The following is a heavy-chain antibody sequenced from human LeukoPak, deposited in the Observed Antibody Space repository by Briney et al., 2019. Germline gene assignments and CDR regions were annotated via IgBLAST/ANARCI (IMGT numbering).Heavy chain of an antibody. V-gene: IGHV1-2*02. Sequence: ASVKVSCKASGYTFTGYYLHWVRLAPGQGLEWMGWINPNSGGTKYAQKFQGRVTMTRDTSIRTAYMELSGLRSDDTAVYYCARDHGDYVQYNWFDPWGQGTLVTVSS. CDR2: INPNSGGT. CDR1: GYTFTGYY. CDR3: ARDHGDYVQYNWFDP. D-gene: IGHD4-17*01. J-gene: IGHJ5*02.